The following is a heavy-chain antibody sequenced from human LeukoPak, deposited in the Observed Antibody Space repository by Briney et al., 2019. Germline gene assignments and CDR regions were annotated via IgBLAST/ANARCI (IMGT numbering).Heavy chain of an antibody. Sequence: ASVKVSCKASGYTFTSYGVSWVRQAPGQGLEWMGWISGYNGNTHYAEKLQGRVTMTTDTSTSTSYMELRSLRSDDTAVYYCARDLKDYDGSGYYLYWGQGTLVTVSS. D-gene: IGHD3-22*01. CDR3: ARDLKDYDGSGYYLY. V-gene: IGHV1-18*01. CDR2: ISGYNGNT. J-gene: IGHJ4*02. CDR1: GYTFTSYG.